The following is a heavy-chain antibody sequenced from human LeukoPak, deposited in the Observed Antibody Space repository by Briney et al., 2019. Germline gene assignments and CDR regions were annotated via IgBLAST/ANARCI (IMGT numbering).Heavy chain of an antibody. V-gene: IGHV4-34*01. CDR3: ARAFGRYCSGESCYPFDY. Sequence: SETLSLTCAVYGGSFTDYSWTLIRQPPGKGLEWIGEINHAGSTNYNPSLKSRLTISVDTSKNQFSLKLRSVTAADTAVYYCARAFGRYCSGESCYPFDYWGQGTLVTVSS. CDR1: GGSFTDYS. CDR2: INHAGST. D-gene: IGHD2-15*01. J-gene: IGHJ4*02.